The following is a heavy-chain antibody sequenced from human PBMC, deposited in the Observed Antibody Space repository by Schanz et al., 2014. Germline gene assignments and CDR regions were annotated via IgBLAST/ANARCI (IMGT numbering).Heavy chain of an antibody. V-gene: IGHV4-59*08. CDR2: IYYSGST. CDR3: ARRGAGGNFDY. J-gene: IGHJ4*02. Sequence: QVQLQESGPGLVKPSETLSLTCTVFGGSIRGYYWGWIRQPPGKGLEWIGYIYYSGSTNYNPSLESRVTISVDPPKTHSPRKMSSVTAADTAVYYCARRGAGGNFDYWGQGTLVTVSS. CDR1: GGSIRGYY. D-gene: IGHD3-10*01.